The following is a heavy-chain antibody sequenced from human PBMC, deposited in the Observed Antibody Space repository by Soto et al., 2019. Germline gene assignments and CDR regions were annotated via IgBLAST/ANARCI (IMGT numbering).Heavy chain of an antibody. V-gene: IGHV3-23*01. J-gene: IGHJ6*02. CDR2: ISGSGGST. D-gene: IGHD6-25*01. CDR3: AKFLKHLSGPYYYFGMDV. CDR1: GFTFSSYA. Sequence: EVQLLESGGGLVQPGGSLRLSCAASGFTFSSYAMSWVRQAPGKGLEWVSAISGSGGSTYYADSVKGRFTISRDNSKNPLYLQMNSLRAEDTAVYYCAKFLKHLSGPYYYFGMDVWGQGTTVTVSS.